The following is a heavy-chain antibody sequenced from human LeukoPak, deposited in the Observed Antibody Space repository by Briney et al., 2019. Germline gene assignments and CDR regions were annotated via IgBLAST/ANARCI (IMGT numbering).Heavy chain of an antibody. V-gene: IGHV3-23*01. Sequence: PGGSLRLSCAASGFTFSTCGMNWVRKAPAKGLEWVSFISVSGSSIYHADSVKGRFTISRDNSNNTLYLQMNSLRAEDTAVYYCAKDQYGDYSFDSWGQGALVTVSS. CDR3: AKDQYGDYSFDS. CDR1: GFTFSTCG. J-gene: IGHJ4*02. D-gene: IGHD4-17*01. CDR2: ISVSGSSI.